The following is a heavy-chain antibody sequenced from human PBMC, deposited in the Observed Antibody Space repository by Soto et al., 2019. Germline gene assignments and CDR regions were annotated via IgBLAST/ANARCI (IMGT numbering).Heavy chain of an antibody. J-gene: IGHJ4*02. D-gene: IGHD2-21*02. CDR1: GFAFSHYA. Sequence: GGSLRLSCAASGFAFSHYAMNWVRQAPGKGLEWVSYISSVGSTINYADSVKGRFTISRDNAKNSLYLQMNSLRDEDTAVYYCASHYVCGGDCYSPQFDYWGQGTVVTVSS. V-gene: IGHV3-48*02. CDR2: ISSVGSTI. CDR3: ASHYVCGGDCYSPQFDY.